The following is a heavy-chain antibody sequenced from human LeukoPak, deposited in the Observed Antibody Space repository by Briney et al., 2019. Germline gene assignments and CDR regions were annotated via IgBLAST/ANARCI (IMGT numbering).Heavy chain of an antibody. J-gene: IGHJ4*02. D-gene: IGHD4-23*01. Sequence: KPSETLSLTCAVSGGSISSSNWWSWVRQPPGKGLEWIGSLYYSGSTHYNPSLKSRVTISVDTSKNQFSLKLSSVTAADTAVYYCANSANYGGNSGFFDYWGQGTLVTVSS. CDR1: GGSISSSNW. CDR2: LYYSGST. CDR3: ANSANYGGNSGFFDY. V-gene: IGHV4-4*02.